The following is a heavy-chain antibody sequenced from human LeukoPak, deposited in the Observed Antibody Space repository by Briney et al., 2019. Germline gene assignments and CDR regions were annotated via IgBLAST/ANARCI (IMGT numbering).Heavy chain of an antibody. CDR2: IYYSGST. CDR1: GGSVSSGSYY. Sequence: SETLSLTCAVSGGSVSSGSYYWSWIRQPPGKGLEWIGYIYYSGSTNYNPSLKSRVTISVDTSKNQFSLKLSSVTAADTAVYYCARVRPAVYDSSGTSFDYWGQGTLVTVSS. CDR3: ARVRPAVYDSSGTSFDY. D-gene: IGHD3-22*01. V-gene: IGHV4-61*01. J-gene: IGHJ4*02.